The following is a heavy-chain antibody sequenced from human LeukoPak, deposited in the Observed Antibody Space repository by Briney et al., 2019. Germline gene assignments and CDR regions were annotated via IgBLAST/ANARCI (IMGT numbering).Heavy chain of an antibody. J-gene: IGHJ5*02. Sequence: PGGSLRLSCASSGFTFSDYYMSWIRQAPGKGLEWVSYISSIGSTIYYADSVKGRFTISRDNAKKSLYLQMNSLRAEDTAVSYCARYSSSGQFDPWGQGTLVTVSS. CDR2: ISSIGSTI. CDR3: ARYSSSGQFDP. V-gene: IGHV3-11*04. D-gene: IGHD6-13*01. CDR1: GFTFSDYY.